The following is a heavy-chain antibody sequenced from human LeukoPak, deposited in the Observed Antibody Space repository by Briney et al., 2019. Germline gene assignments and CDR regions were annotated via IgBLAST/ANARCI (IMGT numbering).Heavy chain of an antibody. CDR2: IKQDETEI. Sequence: GGSLRLSCRASGFSFRNTWMSWVRQAPGKGLEWVANIKQDETEIYYADSVKGRFTISRDNAKRSLYLQMNNLRVEDTAVYYCARDYRETFDYYDSSGYYYWGQGTLVTVSS. CDR1: GFSFRNTW. V-gene: IGHV3-7*01. CDR3: ARDYRETFDYYDSSGYYY. J-gene: IGHJ4*02. D-gene: IGHD3-22*01.